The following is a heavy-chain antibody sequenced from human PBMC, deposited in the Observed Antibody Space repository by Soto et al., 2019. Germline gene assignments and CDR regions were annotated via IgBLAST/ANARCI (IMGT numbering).Heavy chain of an antibody. V-gene: IGHV1-24*01. D-gene: IGHD2-21*02. J-gene: IGHJ6*02. CDR3: ASGPRRGDVTAVTTWGEQYFYGTNV. CDR2: FDPEDGET. Sequence: ASVKVSCKVSGHTLTEISMHWVRQAPGKGLEWMGGFDPEDGETFYAQKFQGRLTMTEDTAIETAYMEMSFLRSEDTAVYYCASGPRRGDVTAVTTWGEQYFYGTNVWGQGTTVTVSS. CDR1: GHTLTEIS.